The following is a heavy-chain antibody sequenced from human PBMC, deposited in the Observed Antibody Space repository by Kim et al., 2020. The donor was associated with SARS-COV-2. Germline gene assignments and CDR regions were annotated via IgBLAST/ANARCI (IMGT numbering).Heavy chain of an antibody. J-gene: IGHJ4*02. D-gene: IGHD4-17*01. V-gene: IGHV3-33*05. CDR3: ARETDYEYY. CDR1: GFTFSSYG. Sequence: GGSLRLSCAASGFTFSSYGMHWVRQAPGKGLEWVAFMSYDGSNEYYADSVKGRFTISRDNSKNTLYLQMHSLRAEDTAVYYYARETDYEYYWGQGSLVTV. CDR2: MSYDGSNE.